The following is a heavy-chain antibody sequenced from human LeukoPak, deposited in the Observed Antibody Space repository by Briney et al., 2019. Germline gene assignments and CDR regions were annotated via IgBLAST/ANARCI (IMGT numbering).Heavy chain of an antibody. CDR1: GFTFSSYS. D-gene: IGHD2-21*02. Sequence: GGSLRLSCAASGFTFSSYSMNWVRQAPGKGLEWVSSISSSSSYIYYADSVKGRFTISRDNAKNSLHLQMNSLRAEDTAVYYCARDIGGDGGDCCPGGYFDLWGRGTLVTVSS. CDR2: ISSSSSYI. CDR3: ARDIGGDGGDCCPGGYFDL. V-gene: IGHV3-21*01. J-gene: IGHJ2*01.